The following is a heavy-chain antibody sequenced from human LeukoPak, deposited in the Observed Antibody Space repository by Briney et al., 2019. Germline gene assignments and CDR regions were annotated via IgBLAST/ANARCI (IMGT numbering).Heavy chain of an antibody. CDR2: IIPIFGTA. CDR3: ARGGELRYFDWLLTAFDI. V-gene: IGHV1-69*01. D-gene: IGHD3-9*01. Sequence: SVKVSCKASGGTFSSYAISWVRQAPGQGLEWMGGIIPIFGTANYAQKFQGRVTITADESTSTAYMELSSLRSEDTAVYYCARGGELRYFDWLLTAFDIWGQGTMVTVSS. CDR1: GGTFSSYA. J-gene: IGHJ3*02.